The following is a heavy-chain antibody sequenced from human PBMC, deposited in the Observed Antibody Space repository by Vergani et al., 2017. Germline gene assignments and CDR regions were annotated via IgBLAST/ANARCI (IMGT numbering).Heavy chain of an antibody. J-gene: IGHJ6*02. V-gene: IGHV1-18*01. CDR3: ARDRRPTYSSGPRLDHYYYYGMDV. Sequence: QVQLVQSGAEVKKPGASVKVSCKASGYTFTSYGISWVRQAPGQGLEWMGWISAYNGNTNYAQKLQGRVTMTTDKSTSTAYMELRSLRSDDTAVYYCARDRRPTYSSGPRLDHYYYYGMDVWGQGTTVTVSS. D-gene: IGHD6-19*01. CDR1: GYTFTSYG. CDR2: ISAYNGNT.